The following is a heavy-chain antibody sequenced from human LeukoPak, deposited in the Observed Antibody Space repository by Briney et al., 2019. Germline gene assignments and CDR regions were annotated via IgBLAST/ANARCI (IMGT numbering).Heavy chain of an antibody. V-gene: IGHV3-33*08. CDR3: ARARNDYDTGSFSALDY. CDR2: IWYDGSNI. Sequence: PGRSLRLSCAASGFTFSSYAMHWVRQAPGKGLEWLAVIWYDGSNIYYADPVKGRFAISRDNSKNTLYLQINSLRAEDTAVYYCARARNDYDTGSFSALDYWGQGTLVTVSS. D-gene: IGHD3-22*01. J-gene: IGHJ4*02. CDR1: GFTFSSYA.